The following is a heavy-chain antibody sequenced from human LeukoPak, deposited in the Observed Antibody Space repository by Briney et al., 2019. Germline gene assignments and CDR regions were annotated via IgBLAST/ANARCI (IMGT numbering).Heavy chain of an antibody. V-gene: IGHV4-59*01. Sequence: KPSETLSLTCTVSGGSISSYYWSWIRQPPGKGLEWIGYIYYSGSTNYNPSLKSRVTISVDTSKNQFSLKLSSVTAADTAVYYWARAVAGNPALDYWGQGTLVTVSS. CDR1: GGSISSYY. CDR2: IYYSGST. D-gene: IGHD6-19*01. CDR3: ARAVAGNPALDY. J-gene: IGHJ4*02.